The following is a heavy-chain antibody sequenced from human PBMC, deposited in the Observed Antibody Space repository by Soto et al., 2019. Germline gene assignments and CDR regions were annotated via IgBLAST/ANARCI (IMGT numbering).Heavy chain of an antibody. D-gene: IGHD3-10*01. Sequence: SETLSLTCSVSGGSISGSYWSWIRQSPGKGLEWLGYVYYTGSTNYSPSLRSRVSISVDTSKNEFSLRLSSVAAADTAVYYCARDVAGFDYWGQGTLVTVSS. CDR1: GGSISGSY. CDR2: VYYTGST. CDR3: ARDVAGFDY. J-gene: IGHJ4*02. V-gene: IGHV4-59*01.